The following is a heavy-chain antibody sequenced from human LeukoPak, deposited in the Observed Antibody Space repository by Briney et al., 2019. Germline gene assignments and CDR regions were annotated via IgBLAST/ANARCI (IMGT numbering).Heavy chain of an antibody. Sequence: PSETLSLTCAVSGGSISSGGYSWSWIRQPPGKGLEWIGYIYHSGSTYYNPSLKSRVTISVDRSKNRFSLKLSSVTAADTAVYYCARDMGSSWPLPYYYYGMDVWGQGTTVTVSS. J-gene: IGHJ6*02. V-gene: IGHV4-30-2*01. CDR2: IYHSGST. CDR3: ARDMGSSWPLPYYYYGMDV. CDR1: GGSISSGGYS. D-gene: IGHD6-13*01.